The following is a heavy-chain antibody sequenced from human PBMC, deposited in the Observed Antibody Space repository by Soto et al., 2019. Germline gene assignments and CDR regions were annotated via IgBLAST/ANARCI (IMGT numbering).Heavy chain of an antibody. J-gene: IGHJ4*02. CDR1: GVTFSSYA. D-gene: IGHD5-12*01. V-gene: IGHV1-69*13. CDR2: IIPIFGTA. CDR3: ARDRAYGGYADY. Sequence: SVKVSCKASGVTFSSYAISWVRQAPGQGLEWMGGIIPIFGTANYAQKFQGRVTITADESTSTAYMELSSLRSEDTAVYYCARDRAYGGYADYWGQGTLVTVSS.